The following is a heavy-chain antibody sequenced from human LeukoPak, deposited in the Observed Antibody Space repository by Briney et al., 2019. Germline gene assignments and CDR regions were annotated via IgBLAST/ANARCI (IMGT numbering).Heavy chain of an antibody. D-gene: IGHD1-26*01. CDR2: ISGSSDRT. J-gene: IGHJ4*02. Sequence: GGSLRLSCAASGFTFSSYAMTWVRQAPGKGLDWVSAISGSSDRTHYADSVKDRFTIPRDNSKNTLYLQMNSLRAEDTAVYYCAKDVGATRGYYFDYWGQGTLVTVSS. CDR1: GFTFSSYA. CDR3: AKDVGATRGYYFDY. V-gene: IGHV3-23*01.